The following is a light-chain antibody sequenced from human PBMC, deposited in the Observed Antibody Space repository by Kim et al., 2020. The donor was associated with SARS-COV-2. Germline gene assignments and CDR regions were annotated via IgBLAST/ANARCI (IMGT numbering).Light chain of an antibody. V-gene: IGLV2-11*01. Sequence: GQPGTISCTGTSSDVGGYNYVSWYQQHPGKAPKLMIYDVSKRPSGVPDRFSGSKSGNTASLTISGLQAEDEADYYCCSYAGSYTYVFGTGTKVTVL. CDR2: DVS. CDR1: SSDVGGYNY. CDR3: CSYAGSYTYV. J-gene: IGLJ1*01.